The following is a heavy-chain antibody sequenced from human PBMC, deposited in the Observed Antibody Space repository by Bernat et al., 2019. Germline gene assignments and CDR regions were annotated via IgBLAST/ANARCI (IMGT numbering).Heavy chain of an antibody. Sequence: EVQLVESGGALVQPGGSLRLSCVGSGFSFSGIWMTWVRQAPGKGLGWVANIKQDGSVQHYVDSVKGRFIISRDNTKNSLFLQMNSLRVDDTAGYYCARGYGPENWGQGTLVTVSS. CDR3: ARGYGPEN. V-gene: IGHV3-7*03. D-gene: IGHD2-8*02. CDR2: IKQDGSVQ. J-gene: IGHJ1*01. CDR1: GFSFSGIW.